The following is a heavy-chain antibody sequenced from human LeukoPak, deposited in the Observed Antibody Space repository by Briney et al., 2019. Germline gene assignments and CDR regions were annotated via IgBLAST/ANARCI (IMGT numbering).Heavy chain of an antibody. V-gene: IGHV4-4*07. Sequence: PSETLSLTCTVSGDFLSGYYWAWIRQPAEKGLEWIGRVYSNGDAYYNPSLKSRVTISVDTSKNQFSLKLSSVTAADTAVYYCARKGYDFWSGSHPEFNPSATWFDPWGQGTLVTVSS. J-gene: IGHJ5*02. CDR3: ARKGYDFWSGSHPEFNPSATWFDP. CDR2: VYSNGDA. CDR1: GDFLSGYY. D-gene: IGHD3-3*01.